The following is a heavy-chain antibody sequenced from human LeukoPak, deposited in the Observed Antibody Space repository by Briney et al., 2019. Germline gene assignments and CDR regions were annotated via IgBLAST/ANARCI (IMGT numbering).Heavy chain of an antibody. D-gene: IGHD3-10*01. CDR2: IIPIFGTA. Sequence: SVKVSCKASGGTFSSYAISWVRQAPGQGLEWMGGIIPIFGTANYAQKFQGRVTITADKSTSTAYMELSSLRSEDTAVYYCARSPEDYYGSGSPIRYYFDYWGQGTLVTVSS. J-gene: IGHJ4*02. CDR3: ARSPEDYYGSGSPIRYYFDY. CDR1: GGTFSSYA. V-gene: IGHV1-69*06.